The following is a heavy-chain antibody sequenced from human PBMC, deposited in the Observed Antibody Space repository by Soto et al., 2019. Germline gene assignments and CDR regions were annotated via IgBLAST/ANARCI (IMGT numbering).Heavy chain of an antibody. Sequence: PGGSLRLSCAASGFTFDAYAMHWVRQAPGKGLEWVSGISWNSGSIGYADSVKGRFTISRDNAKNSLYLQMNSLRAEDTALYYCAKGQYQLLRYFDYWGQGTLVTVSS. CDR2: ISWNSGSI. V-gene: IGHV3-9*01. CDR3: AKGQYQLLRYFDY. D-gene: IGHD2-2*01. J-gene: IGHJ4*02. CDR1: GFTFDAYA.